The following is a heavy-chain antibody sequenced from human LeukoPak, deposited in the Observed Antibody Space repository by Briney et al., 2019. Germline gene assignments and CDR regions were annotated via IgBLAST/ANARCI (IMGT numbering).Heavy chain of an antibody. CDR2: INHSGSA. Sequence: SETLSLTCAVYGGSFSGYYWSWIRQPPGKGLEWIGEINHSGSANYNPSLKSRVTISVDTSKNQFSLKLSSVTAADTAVYYCVRMYYDFWSGYQYYFDYWGQGTLVTVSS. CDR3: VRMYYDFWSGYQYYFDY. V-gene: IGHV4-34*01. D-gene: IGHD3-3*01. J-gene: IGHJ4*02. CDR1: GGSFSGYY.